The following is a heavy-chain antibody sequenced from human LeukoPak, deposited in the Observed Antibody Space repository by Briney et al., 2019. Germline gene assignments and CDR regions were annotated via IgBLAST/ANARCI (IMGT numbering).Heavy chain of an antibody. Sequence: SETLFLTCSVSGVSINCCFWSWIRQPAGKGLEWIGRLYTSGSTDYNPSLRSRVTMSVDTSKNQSSLKLNSVTAADTAVFYCARERTTGTGNFDYWGQGALVTVSS. D-gene: IGHD1-1*01. CDR3: ARERTTGTGNFDY. CDR1: GVSINCCF. V-gene: IGHV4-4*07. J-gene: IGHJ4*02. CDR2: LYTSGST.